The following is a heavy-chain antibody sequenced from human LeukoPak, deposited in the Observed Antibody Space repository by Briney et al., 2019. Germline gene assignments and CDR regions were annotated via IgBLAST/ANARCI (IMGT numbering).Heavy chain of an antibody. Sequence: GRSLRLSCTASGFTFGDYAMSWVRQAPGKGLEWVGFIRSKAYGGTTEYAASVKGRFTISRDDSKSIAYLQMNSLKTEDTAVYYCTRVMFVVVPAASDYWGQGTLVTVSS. CDR1: GFTFGDYA. V-gene: IGHV3-49*04. CDR2: IRSKAYGGTT. D-gene: IGHD2-2*01. CDR3: TRVMFVVVPAASDY. J-gene: IGHJ4*02.